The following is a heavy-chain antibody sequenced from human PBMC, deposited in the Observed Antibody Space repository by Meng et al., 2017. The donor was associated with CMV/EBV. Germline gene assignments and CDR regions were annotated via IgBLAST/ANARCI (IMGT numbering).Heavy chain of an antibody. D-gene: IGHD2-8*01. V-gene: IGHV3-33*06. CDR3: AKDIVLMVYAIGLDY. CDR2: IWYDGSNK. J-gene: IGHJ4*02. CDR1: GFTFSSYG. Sequence: GGSLRLSCAASGFTFSSYGMHWVRQAPGKGLEWVAVIWYDGSNKYYADSVKGRFTISRDNSKNTLYLQMNSLRAEDTAVYYCAKDIVLMVYAIGLDYWGQGTLVTVSS.